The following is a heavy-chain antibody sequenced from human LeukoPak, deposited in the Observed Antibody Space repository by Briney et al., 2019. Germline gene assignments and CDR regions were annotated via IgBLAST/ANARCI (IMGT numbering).Heavy chain of an antibody. Sequence: ASVKVSCKASGYTFTSYDINWVRQAPGQGLEWMGWMNPNSGNTGYAQKFQGRVTMTRNTSISTAYMELSSLRSEDTAVYYCARRNDNYGDYEDYWGQGTLVTVSS. CDR2: MNPNSGNT. D-gene: IGHD4-17*01. CDR3: ARRNDNYGDYEDY. J-gene: IGHJ4*02. V-gene: IGHV1-8*01. CDR1: GYTFTSYD.